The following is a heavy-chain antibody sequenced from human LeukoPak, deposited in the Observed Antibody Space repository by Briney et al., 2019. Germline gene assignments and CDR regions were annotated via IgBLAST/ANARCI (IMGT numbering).Heavy chain of an antibody. CDR2: INPNSGGT. D-gene: IGHD3-22*01. Sequence: GASVKVSCKTSGYSFIDYYIHWVRQAPGQGLEWMGRINPNSGGTNYAQKFQGRVTMTRDTSISTAYMELSRLRSDDTAVFYCARNTYYYDSSAGTFDFWGQGTLVTVSS. V-gene: IGHV1-2*06. CDR1: GYSFIDYY. CDR3: ARNTYYYDSSAGTFDF. J-gene: IGHJ4*02.